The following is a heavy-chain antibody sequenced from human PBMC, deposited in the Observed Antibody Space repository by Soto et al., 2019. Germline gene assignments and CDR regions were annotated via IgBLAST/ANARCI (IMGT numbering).Heavy chain of an antibody. D-gene: IGHD5-12*01. CDR1: GGSISSHY. V-gene: IGHV4-59*08. Sequence: SETLSLTCTVSGGSISSHYWSWIRQPPGQGLEWIGYVYYSGSTNYNPSLKSRVTISVDTSKSQFSLRLSSVTAADTAVHFCDRLDGYDHYFDYCGQXPLVTVSS. CDR2: VYYSGST. J-gene: IGHJ4*02. CDR3: DRLDGYDHYFDY.